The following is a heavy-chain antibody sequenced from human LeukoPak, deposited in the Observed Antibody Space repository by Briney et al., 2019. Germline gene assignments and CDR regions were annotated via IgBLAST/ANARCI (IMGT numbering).Heavy chain of an antibody. CDR2: ISSSGSTI. V-gene: IGHV3-11*01. Sequence: GGSLRLSCAASGFTFSDYYMSWIRQAPGRGLEWVSYISSSGSTIYYADSVKGRFTISRDNAKNSLYLQMNSLRAEDTAVYYCARELQVATGSGSPGYWGQGTLVTVSS. J-gene: IGHJ4*02. CDR3: ARELQVATGSGSPGY. CDR1: GFTFSDYY. D-gene: IGHD5-12*01.